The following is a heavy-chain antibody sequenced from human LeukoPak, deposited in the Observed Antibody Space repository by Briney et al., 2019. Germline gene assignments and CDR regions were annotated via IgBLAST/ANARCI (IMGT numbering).Heavy chain of an antibody. CDR2: INHSGST. CDR1: GGSISGYY. D-gene: IGHD3-22*01. V-gene: IGHV4-34*01. CDR3: ARGHPYYYDSSGYYLVNWFDP. Sequence: SETLSLTCTVSGGSISGYYWSWIRQPPGKGLEWIGEINHSGSTNYNPSLKSRVTISVDTSKNQFSLKLSSVTAADTAVYYCARGHPYYYDSSGYYLVNWFDPWGQGTLVTVSS. J-gene: IGHJ5*02.